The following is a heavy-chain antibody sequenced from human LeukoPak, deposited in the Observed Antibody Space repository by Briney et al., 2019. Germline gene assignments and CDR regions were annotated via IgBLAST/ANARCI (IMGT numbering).Heavy chain of an antibody. CDR2: IKSDGSST. D-gene: IGHD3-9*01. CDR3: TRDLMDYDVSTGLHHYYMDV. CDR1: GFTFSDYW. V-gene: IGHV3-74*01. J-gene: IGHJ6*02. Sequence: GGSLRLSCAASGFTFSDYWMHWVRQAPGKGLVWVSRIKSDGSSTSYADSVRGRFTISRDNAKNTLYLQMNTLRVEDTAVYYCTRDLMDYDVSTGLHHYYMDVWGQGTTVTVSS.